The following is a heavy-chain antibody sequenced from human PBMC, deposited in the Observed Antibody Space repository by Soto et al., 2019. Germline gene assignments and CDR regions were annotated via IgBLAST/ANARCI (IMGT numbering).Heavy chain of an antibody. CDR3: AKVHVLGYNYGSRDAFDI. D-gene: IGHD5-18*01. CDR2: NSGSGSST. J-gene: IGHJ3*02. CDR1: GFTFSSYA. Sequence: EVRLLESGGGLVQPGGSLRLSCAASGFTFSSYAMSWVRQAPGKGLEWVSTNSGSGSSTYYADSVQGRFTISRDNSKNTLSLQMTSLRAEDTAVYYCAKVHVLGYNYGSRDAFDIWGQGTLVTVSS. V-gene: IGHV3-23*01.